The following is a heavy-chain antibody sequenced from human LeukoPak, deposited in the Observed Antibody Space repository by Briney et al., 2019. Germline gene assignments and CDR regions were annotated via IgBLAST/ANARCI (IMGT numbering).Heavy chain of an antibody. CDR2: LSGSGTST. Sequence: GGSLRLSCAASGFTFATYAMGWVRQAPGKGLEWVAALSGSGTSTYYADSVKGRFTISRDNSENTLHLQMTGLKAEDTAFYFCAKGRGTGTYYYDYWGRGTLATVSS. D-gene: IGHD3/OR15-3a*01. CDR1: GFTFATYA. CDR3: AKGRGTGTYYYDY. V-gene: IGHV3-23*01. J-gene: IGHJ4*02.